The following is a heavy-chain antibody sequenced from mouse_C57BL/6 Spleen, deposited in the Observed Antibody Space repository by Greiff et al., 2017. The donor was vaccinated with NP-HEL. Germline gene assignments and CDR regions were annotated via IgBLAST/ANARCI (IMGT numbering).Heavy chain of an antibody. Sequence: EVKLQESGPGLVKPSQSLSLTCSVTGYSITSGYYWNWIRQFPGNKLEWMGYISYDGSNNYNPSLKNRISITRDTSKNQLFLKLNSVTTEDTATYYCARAGAQATFFDYWGQGTTLTVSS. CDR2: ISYDGSN. CDR3: ARAGAQATFFDY. D-gene: IGHD3-2*02. V-gene: IGHV3-6*01. CDR1: GYSITSGYY. J-gene: IGHJ2*01.